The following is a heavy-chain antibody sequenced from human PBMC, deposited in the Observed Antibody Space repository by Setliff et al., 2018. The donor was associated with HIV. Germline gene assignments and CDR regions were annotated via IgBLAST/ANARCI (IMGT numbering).Heavy chain of an antibody. D-gene: IGHD3-16*01. Sequence: ASVKVSCKASGYTFTDYAMNWVRQAPGQGLAWMGWINTNTGNPTYAQGFTGRFVFSLDTSVSTTYLQISSLKAEDTAVYYCARDSPLAFDYWGQGTLGTSPQ. J-gene: IGHJ4*02. CDR2: INTNTGNP. CDR1: GYTFTDYA. CDR3: ARDSPLAFDY. V-gene: IGHV7-4-1*02.